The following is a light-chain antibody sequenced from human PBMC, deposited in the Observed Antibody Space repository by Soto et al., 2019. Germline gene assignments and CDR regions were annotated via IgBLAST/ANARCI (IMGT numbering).Light chain of an antibody. CDR2: WAS. CDR1: QSVLYNSNNKNY. J-gene: IGKJ1*01. Sequence: DIVMTQSPDSLAVSLGERATINCKSSQSVLYNSNNKNYLAWYQQKAGQPPKLLIYWASTRESGVPDRFSGSGSGTDFTLTISSLQAEDVAVYYCQQYYSTPQTFGQGTKVDI. CDR3: QQYYSTPQT. V-gene: IGKV4-1*01.